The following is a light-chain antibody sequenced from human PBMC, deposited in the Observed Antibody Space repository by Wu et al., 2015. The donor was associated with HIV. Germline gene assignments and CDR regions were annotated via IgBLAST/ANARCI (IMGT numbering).Light chain of an antibody. V-gene: IGKV3-15*01. CDR2: GAS. J-gene: IGKJ5*01. CDR3: QLSNNTSA. Sequence: EVVMTQSPATLSVSPGERATLSCWASQSINTNLAWYQQRPGQAPRLLMYGASTRATGIPARFSGSGSGTEFTLTISSMQSEYLLSFSCQLSNNTSAFG. CDR1: QSINTN.